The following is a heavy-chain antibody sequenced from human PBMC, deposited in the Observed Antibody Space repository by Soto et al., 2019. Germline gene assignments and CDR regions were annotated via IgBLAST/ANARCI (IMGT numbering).Heavy chain of an antibody. D-gene: IGHD1-7*01. CDR2: INHSGST. CDR1: GGSFSGYY. J-gene: IGHJ6*02. Sequence: SETLSLTCAVYGGSFSGYYWSWIRQPPGKGLEWIGEINHSGSTNYNPSLKGRVTISVDTSKNQFSLKLSSVTAADTAVYYCARGSSLTGTTDYYYYYGMDVWGQGTTVPVSS. CDR3: ARGSSLTGTTDYYYYYGMDV. V-gene: IGHV4-34*01.